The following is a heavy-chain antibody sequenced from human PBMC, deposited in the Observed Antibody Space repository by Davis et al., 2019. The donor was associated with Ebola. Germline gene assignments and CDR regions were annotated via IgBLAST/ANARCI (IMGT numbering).Heavy chain of an antibody. CDR1: GFTFSSSW. J-gene: IGHJ4*02. V-gene: IGHV3-74*01. CDR3: ARENSSGSRYFDY. Sequence: GESLKISCAASGFTFSSSWMHWVRQAPGKGLVWVSRISTDGNSANYADSVKGRFTISRDNAKNTLYLQMNSLRAEDTAVYYCARENSSGSRYFDYWGQGTLVTVSS. D-gene: IGHD3-22*01. CDR2: ISTDGNSA.